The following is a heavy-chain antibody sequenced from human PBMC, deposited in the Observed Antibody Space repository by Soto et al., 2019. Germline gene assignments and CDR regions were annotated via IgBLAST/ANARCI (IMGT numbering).Heavy chain of an antibody. CDR2: IWYDGSKK. CDR1: GFTFSSFG. D-gene: IGHD3-3*01. Sequence: QVQVVESGGGVVQPGRSLRLSCAASGFTFSSFGMHWVRQAPGQGLEGVSLIWYDGSKKSYGDSVKGRFTISRDNSRNTVYLQLSSLRADDTAVYYCARDASYYSLWRGYYPSRNGMDVWGQGTTVTVSS. V-gene: IGHV3-33*01. J-gene: IGHJ6*02. CDR3: ARDASYYSLWRGYYPSRNGMDV.